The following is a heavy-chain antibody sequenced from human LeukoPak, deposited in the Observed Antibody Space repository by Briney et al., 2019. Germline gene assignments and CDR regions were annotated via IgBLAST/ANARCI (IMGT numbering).Heavy chain of an antibody. V-gene: IGHV3-30-3*01. CDR3: ARGLHPGLYYGMDV. CDR1: GFTFSSYA. CDR2: ISYDGSNK. J-gene: IGHJ6*02. Sequence: GGSLRLSCAASGFTFSSYAMHWVRQAPGKGLEWVAVISYDGSNKYHADSVKGRFTISRGNSKNTLYLQMNSLRAEDTAVYYCARGLHPGLYYGMDVWGQGTTVTVSS. D-gene: IGHD5-24*01.